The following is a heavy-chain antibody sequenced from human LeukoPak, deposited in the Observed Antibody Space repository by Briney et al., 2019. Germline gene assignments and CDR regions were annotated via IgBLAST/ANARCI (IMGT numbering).Heavy chain of an antibody. V-gene: IGHV4-34*01. CDR3: AREILRDGSYLIED. J-gene: IGHJ4*02. Sequence: PSETLSLTCAVYGGSFSGYYWSWIRQPPGKGLEWIGEINHSGSTNYNPSLKSRVTISVDTSKNQFSLKLSSVTAADTAVYYCAREILRDGSYLIEDWGQGILVTVSS. CDR1: GGSFSGYY. CDR2: INHSGST. D-gene: IGHD1-26*01.